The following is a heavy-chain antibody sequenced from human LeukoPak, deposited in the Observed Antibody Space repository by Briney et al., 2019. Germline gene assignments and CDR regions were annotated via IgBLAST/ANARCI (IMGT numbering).Heavy chain of an antibody. D-gene: IGHD3-22*01. Sequence: ASVKVSCKASGYTFTSYGISWVRQAPGQGLEWIGWISAYNGNTNYAQKLQGRVTMTTDTSTSTAYMELRSLRSDDTAVYYCARDFLTTGGYYYFDYWGQGTLVTVSS. CDR2: ISAYNGNT. CDR3: ARDFLTTGGYYYFDY. CDR1: GYTFTSYG. V-gene: IGHV1-18*01. J-gene: IGHJ4*02.